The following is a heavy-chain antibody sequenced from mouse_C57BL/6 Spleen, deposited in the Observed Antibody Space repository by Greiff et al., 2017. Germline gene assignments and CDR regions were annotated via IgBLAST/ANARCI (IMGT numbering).Heavy chain of an antibody. J-gene: IGHJ4*01. V-gene: IGHV1-15*01. CDR1: GYTFTDYE. Sequence: VQLQQSGAELVRPGASVTLSCKASGYTFTDYEMHWVKQTPVHGLEWIGAIDPETGGTAYNQKFKGKAILTADKSSSTAYIELRSLTSADSAVYYCTKERSYAMDYWGQGTSVTVSS. CDR2: IDPETGGT. CDR3: TKERSYAMDY.